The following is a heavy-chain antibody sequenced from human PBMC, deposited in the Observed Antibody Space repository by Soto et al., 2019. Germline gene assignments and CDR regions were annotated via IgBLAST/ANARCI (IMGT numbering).Heavy chain of an antibody. CDR2: ISGSGGST. J-gene: IGHJ4*02. V-gene: IGHV3-23*01. Sequence: GGSLRLYCAASGFTFSSYAMSWVRQAPGKGLEWVSAISGSGGSTYYADSVKGRFTISRDNSKNTLYLQMNSLRAEDTAVYYCAKGRGYCSSTSCYVGSDYWGQGTLVTVSS. D-gene: IGHD2-2*01. CDR3: AKGRGYCSSTSCYVGSDY. CDR1: GFTFSSYA.